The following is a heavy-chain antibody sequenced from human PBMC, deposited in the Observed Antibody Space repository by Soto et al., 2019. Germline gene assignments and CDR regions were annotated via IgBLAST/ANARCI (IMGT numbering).Heavy chain of an antibody. CDR1: GFTFDNYA. Sequence: EVQLKEAGENLVQPGRSLRLTCAASGFTFDNYAMHWVRQAPGKGLEWVSSISWNSGDIAYADSVKGRFTSSRDNANKYLELVMSGLRVDVTARYFCSKGSKWMKLWSVRAYDAWGAGTMVNVSS. D-gene: IGHD5-12*01. CDR2: ISWNSGDI. J-gene: IGHJ3*01. V-gene: IGHV3-9*01. CDR3: SKGSKWMKLWSVRAYDA.